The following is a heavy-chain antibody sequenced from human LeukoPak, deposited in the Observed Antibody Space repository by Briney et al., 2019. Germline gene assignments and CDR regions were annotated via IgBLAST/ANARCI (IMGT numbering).Heavy chain of an antibody. CDR3: AKVTGIAAACRVDY. J-gene: IGHJ4*02. CDR2: YSGSGGST. V-gene: IGHV3-23*01. Sequence: QSGGSLRLSCAASGFIFSSYAMSWLRQAPGKGLEWVSAYSGSGGSTYYADSVKGRFTISRDNSKNTLNLQMNSLRAEDTAVYYCAKVTGIAAACRVDYWGQGTLVTVSS. D-gene: IGHD6-13*01. CDR1: GFIFSSYA.